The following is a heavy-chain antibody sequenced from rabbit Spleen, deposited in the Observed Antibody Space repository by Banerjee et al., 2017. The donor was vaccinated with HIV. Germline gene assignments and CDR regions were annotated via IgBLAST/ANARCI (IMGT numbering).Heavy chain of an antibody. V-gene: IGHV1S40*01. CDR3: ARETSSGWGVVSFYFNL. Sequence: QSLEESGGDLVKPGASLTLTCTASAFTISNSYYMCWVRQAPGKGLECIACIYADSSGSTYYASWAKGRFTISKTSSTTVTLQMTSLTAADTATYFCARETSSGWGVVSFYFNLWGPGTLVTVS. J-gene: IGHJ4*01. CDR1: AFTISNSYY. CDR2: IYADSSGST. D-gene: IGHD4-1*01.